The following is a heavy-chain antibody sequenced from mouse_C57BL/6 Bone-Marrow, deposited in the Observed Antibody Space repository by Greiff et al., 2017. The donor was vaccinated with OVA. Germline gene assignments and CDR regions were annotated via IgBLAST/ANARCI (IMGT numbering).Heavy chain of an antibody. J-gene: IGHJ3*01. CDR2: INPSSGYT. CDR1: GYTFTSYT. CDR3: AREDGNWFAY. Sequence: QVQLQQSGAELARPGASVKMSCKASGYTFTSYTMHWVKQRPGQGLEWIGYINPSSGYTKYTQKLKDKATLTADKSSSTAYMQLSSLTSDDSAVYDCAREDGNWFAYWGQGTLVTVSA. D-gene: IGHD2-1*01. V-gene: IGHV1-4*01.